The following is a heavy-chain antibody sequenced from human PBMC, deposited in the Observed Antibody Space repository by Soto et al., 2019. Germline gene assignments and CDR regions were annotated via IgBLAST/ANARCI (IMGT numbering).Heavy chain of an antibody. D-gene: IGHD2-2*01. V-gene: IGHV5-10-1*01. CDR3: ARRKSLGTSCSGTTLIDAFDI. Sequence: LGESLKISWKGSGYSITSYWISRVRQMHGKGLEWMGRIDPSDSYTNYSPSFQGHVTISADKSISTAYLQWSSLKASDTAMYYCARRKSLGTSCSGTTLIDAFDIWGQGTMVTVSS. CDR2: IDPSDSYT. J-gene: IGHJ3*02. CDR1: GYSITSYW.